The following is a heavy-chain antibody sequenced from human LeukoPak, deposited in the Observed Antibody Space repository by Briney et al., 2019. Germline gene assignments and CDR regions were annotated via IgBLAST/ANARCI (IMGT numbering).Heavy chain of an antibody. J-gene: IGHJ4*02. CDR1: GFTFRSYG. D-gene: IGHD2-2*01. CDR3: AKDRVVPTD. V-gene: IGHV3-23*01. CDR2: ISGSGGST. Sequence: PGGSLRLSCAASGFTFRSYGMSWVRQAPGKGLEWVSAISGSGGSTYYADSVKGRFTISRDNSKNTLYLQINSLRAEDTAVYYCAKDRVVPTDWGQGTLVTVSS.